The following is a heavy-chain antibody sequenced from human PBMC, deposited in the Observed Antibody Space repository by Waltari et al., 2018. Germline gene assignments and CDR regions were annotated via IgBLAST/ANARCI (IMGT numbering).Heavy chain of an antibody. J-gene: IGHJ4*02. CDR1: GFTFSSYS. V-gene: IGHV3-21*01. CDR2: ISSSSSYI. CDR3: ARDGGMTTPY. Sequence: EVQLVESGGGLVKPGGSLRLSCAAPGFTFSSYSMNWVRQAPGKGLEWVSSISSSSSYIYYADSVKGRFTISRDNAKNSLYLQMNSLRAEDTAVYYCARDGGMTTPYWGQGTLVTVSS. D-gene: IGHD4-4*01.